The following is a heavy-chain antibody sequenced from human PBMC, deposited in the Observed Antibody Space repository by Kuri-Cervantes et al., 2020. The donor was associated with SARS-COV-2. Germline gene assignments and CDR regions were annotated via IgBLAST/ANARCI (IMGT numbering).Heavy chain of an antibody. J-gene: IGHJ4*02. V-gene: IGHV3-30*04. D-gene: IGHD2-15*01. Sequence: SCAASGLTFSSYAMHWVRQAPGKGLEWVAVISYDGSNKYYADSVKGRFTISRDNSKNTLYLQMNSLRAEDTAVYYCARPRGYCSGGSCGPLDYWGQGTLVTVSS. CDR1: GLTFSSYA. CDR2: ISYDGSNK. CDR3: ARPRGYCSGGSCGPLDY.